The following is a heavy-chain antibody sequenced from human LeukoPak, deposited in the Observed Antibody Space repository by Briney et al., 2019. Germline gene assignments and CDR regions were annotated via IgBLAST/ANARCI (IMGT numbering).Heavy chain of an antibody. J-gene: IGHJ4*02. CDR3: AKSRAIDH. CDR2: ISGSGGRT. Sequence: PGGSLRLSCAASGFTFSSSDMTWVRQAPRKGLEWVSLISGSGGRTYYADSVKGRFTISRDNSKNTLYLQMNSLRAEDTAVYYCAKSRAIDHWGQGTQVTVSS. CDR1: GFTFSSSD. V-gene: IGHV3-23*01. D-gene: IGHD3-10*01.